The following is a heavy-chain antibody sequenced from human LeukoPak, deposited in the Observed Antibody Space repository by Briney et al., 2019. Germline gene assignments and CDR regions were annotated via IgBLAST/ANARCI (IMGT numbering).Heavy chain of an antibody. Sequence: PSETLSLTCAVYGWSFQDYYWNWIRQPPGKGLEWIGEINARGDTNFNPSLKSRVTISVDTSKNQFSLRLTSMIAAVTAVYYCARGQVPAARGYNWFDPWGQGTLVTVSS. J-gene: IGHJ5*02. CDR3: ARGQVPAARGYNWFDP. V-gene: IGHV4-34*01. CDR1: GWSFQDYY. D-gene: IGHD2-2*01. CDR2: INARGDT.